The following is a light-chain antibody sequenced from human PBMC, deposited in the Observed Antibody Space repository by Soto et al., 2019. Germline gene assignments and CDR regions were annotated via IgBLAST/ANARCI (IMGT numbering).Light chain of an antibody. Sequence: DIVMTQSPDSLAVSLGERATINCKSSQSVLYSSHNKNYLAWYQQKPGQPPKLLIYGASTRESGVPDRFSGSGSGTDFTLTISSLQAEDVAVYYCQQYYTTPRAFGQGTKVEIK. CDR1: QSVLYSSHNKNY. V-gene: IGKV4-1*01. CDR2: GAS. J-gene: IGKJ1*01. CDR3: QQYYTTPRA.